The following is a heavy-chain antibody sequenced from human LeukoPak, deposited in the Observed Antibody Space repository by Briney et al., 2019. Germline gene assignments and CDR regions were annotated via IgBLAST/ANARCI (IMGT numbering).Heavy chain of an antibody. CDR1: GYTFTSYG. J-gene: IGHJ5*02. CDR3: ARDVRGIAAAGTFDP. D-gene: IGHD6-13*01. CDR2: ISAYNGNT. Sequence: GASVKVSCKASGYTFTSYGISWVRQAPGQGLEWMEWISAYNGNTNYAQNLQGRVTMTTDTSTSTAYMELRSLRSDDTAVYYCARDVRGIAAAGTFDPWGQGTLVTVSS. V-gene: IGHV1-18*01.